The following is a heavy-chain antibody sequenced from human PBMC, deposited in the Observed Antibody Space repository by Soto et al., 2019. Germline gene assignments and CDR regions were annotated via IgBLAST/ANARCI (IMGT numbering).Heavy chain of an antibody. D-gene: IGHD6-19*01. CDR3: AKGQAGYSSGWSDY. Sequence: SETLSLTCTVSGGSISNYYWSWIRQPPGKGLEWIGYVYYTGSTNYNPSLKSRVTISVDTSRNQFSLNLSSVTAADTAVYYCAKGQAGYSSGWSDYWGQGTLDTVS. J-gene: IGHJ4*02. V-gene: IGHV4-59*01. CDR2: VYYTGST. CDR1: GGSISNYY.